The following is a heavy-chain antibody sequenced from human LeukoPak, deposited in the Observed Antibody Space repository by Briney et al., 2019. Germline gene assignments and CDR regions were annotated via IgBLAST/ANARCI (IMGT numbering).Heavy chain of an antibody. D-gene: IGHD3-3*01. CDR1: GGSISSCY. CDR3: ARDDKIFGVVIKNYYYYYMDV. V-gene: IGHV4-4*07. J-gene: IGHJ6*03. CDR2: IYTSGST. Sequence: SETLSLTCTVSGGSISSCYWSWIRQPAGKGLEWIGRIYTSGSTNYNPSLKSRVTMSVDTSKNQFSLKLSSVTASDTAVYYCARDDKIFGVVIKNYYYYYMDVWGKGTTVTVSS.